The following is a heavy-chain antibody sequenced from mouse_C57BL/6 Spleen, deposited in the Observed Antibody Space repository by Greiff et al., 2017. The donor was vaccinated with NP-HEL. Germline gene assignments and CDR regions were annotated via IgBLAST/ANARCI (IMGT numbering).Heavy chain of an antibody. CDR3: ARHYYGSSPPTGYFDV. Sequence: VRLVESGPGLVQPSQSLSITCTVSGFSLTSYGVHWVRQSPGKGLEWLGVIWSGGSTDYNAAFISRLSISKDNSKSQVFFKMNSLQADETAIYYCARHYYGSSPPTGYFDVWGTGTTVTVSS. V-gene: IGHV2-2*01. CDR2: IWSGGST. D-gene: IGHD1-1*01. CDR1: GFSLTSYG. J-gene: IGHJ1*03.